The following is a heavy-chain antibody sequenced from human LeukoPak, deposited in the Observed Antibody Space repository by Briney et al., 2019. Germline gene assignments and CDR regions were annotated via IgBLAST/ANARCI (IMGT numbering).Heavy chain of an antibody. V-gene: IGHV1-18*01. Sequence: ASVKVSYKASGYTFISYDFSWVRQAPGQGLEWMGWISAYNNNTNYAQKLQGRVTMTTDTSTSTAYMELRSLRSDDTAVYYGARGLHYGDYWGQGTLVTVSS. CDR3: ARGLHYGDY. D-gene: IGHD3-16*01. J-gene: IGHJ4*02. CDR2: ISAYNNNT. CDR1: GYTFISYD.